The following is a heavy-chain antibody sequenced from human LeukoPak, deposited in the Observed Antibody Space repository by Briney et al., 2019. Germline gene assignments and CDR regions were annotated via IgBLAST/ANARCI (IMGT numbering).Heavy chain of an antibody. D-gene: IGHD6-19*01. J-gene: IGHJ4*02. CDR2: ISYDGSNK. CDR3: ARGKKQWLVPDDY. V-gene: IGHV3-30*04. Sequence: GGSLRLSCAASGFTFSSYAMHWVRQAPGKGLEWVAVISYDGSNKYYADSVKGRFTISRDNSKNTLYLQMNSLRAEDTAVYYCARGKKQWLVPDDYWGQGTLVTVSS. CDR1: GFTFSSYA.